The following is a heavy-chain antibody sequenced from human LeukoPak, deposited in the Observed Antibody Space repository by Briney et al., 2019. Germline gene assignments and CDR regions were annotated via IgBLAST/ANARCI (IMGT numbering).Heavy chain of an antibody. V-gene: IGHV4-39*07. CDR3: ARQGGVVVPAAIDV. CDR2: ICYSGST. Sequence: SETLSLTCTVSGGPISSSSYYWGWIRQPPGRGREWNGRICYSGSTYYNPSLKSRVTISVDTSKNQFSLKLSSVTAADTAVYYCARQGGVVVPAAIDVWGKGTTVTVSS. CDR1: GGPISSSSYY. D-gene: IGHD2-2*01. J-gene: IGHJ6*04.